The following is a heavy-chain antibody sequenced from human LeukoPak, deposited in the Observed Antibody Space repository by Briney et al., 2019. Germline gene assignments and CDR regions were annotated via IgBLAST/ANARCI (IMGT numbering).Heavy chain of an antibody. CDR1: GGSIRSSSYF. Sequence: SETLSLTCSVSGGSIRSSSYFWAWIRQPPGKGLEWIGNIYYTGSTYSNVPLRSRVAISVDTSKNQFSLRLSSVTAADTAVYYCARADAIFGVVIRSQRLDPWGQGTLVTVSS. CDR2: IYYTGST. J-gene: IGHJ5*02. CDR3: ARADAIFGVVIRSQRLDP. V-gene: IGHV4-39*01. D-gene: IGHD3-3*01.